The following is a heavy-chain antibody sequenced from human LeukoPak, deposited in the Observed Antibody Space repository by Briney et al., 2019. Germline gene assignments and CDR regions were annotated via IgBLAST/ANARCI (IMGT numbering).Heavy chain of an antibody. CDR2: ITWNSDTI. J-gene: IGHJ4*02. Sequence: GGSLRLSCAASGFTFDDYVMHCVRQAPGKGLEWVSGITWNSDTIAYADSVKGRFTISRDNAKNSLYLQMNSLRAEDTAVYYCAKPRGSYFDDYWGQGTLVTVSS. CDR3: AKPRGSYFDDY. CDR1: GFTFDDYV. D-gene: IGHD1-26*01. V-gene: IGHV3-9*01.